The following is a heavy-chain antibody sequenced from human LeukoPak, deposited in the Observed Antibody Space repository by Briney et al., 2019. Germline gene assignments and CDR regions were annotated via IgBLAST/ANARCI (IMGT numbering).Heavy chain of an antibody. D-gene: IGHD6-13*01. Sequence: SETLSLTCTVSGGSISSYYWSWLRQPPGKGLEWIGYIYYSGSTNYNPSLKSRVTISVDTSKNQFSLKLSSVTAADTAVYYCARHRPIPGIAAAYFDYWGQGTLVTVSS. CDR2: IYYSGST. J-gene: IGHJ4*02. CDR3: ARHRPIPGIAAAYFDY. V-gene: IGHV4-59*08. CDR1: GGSISSYY.